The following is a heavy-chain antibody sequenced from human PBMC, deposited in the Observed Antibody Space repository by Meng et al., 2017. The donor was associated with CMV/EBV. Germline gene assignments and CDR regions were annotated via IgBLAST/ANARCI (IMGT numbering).Heavy chain of an antibody. V-gene: IGHV3-21*01. CDR1: GFTFSSYS. CDR3: AYKTYRVDSSSWGPFDY. J-gene: IGHJ4*02. D-gene: IGHD6-13*01. CDR2: ISSSSSYI. Sequence: LTRAASGFTFSSYSMNWVRQAPGKGLEWVSSISSSSSYIYYADSVKGRFTISRDNAKNSLYLQMNSLRAEDTAVYYCAYKTYRVDSSSWGPFDYWGQGTLVTVSS.